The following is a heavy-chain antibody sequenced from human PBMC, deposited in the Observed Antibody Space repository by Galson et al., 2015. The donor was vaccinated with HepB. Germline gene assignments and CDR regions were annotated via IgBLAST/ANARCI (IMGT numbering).Heavy chain of an antibody. V-gene: IGHV4-61*08. CDR1: GGSISSGDYY. J-gene: IGHJ3*02. CDR3: ARSRHYGSGSYYKVYAFDI. CDR2: VYYSGST. Sequence: ETLSLTCTVSGGSISSGDYYWSWIRQPPGEGLEWIGYVYYSGSTNYNPSLKSRVTISVDTSKNQFSLKLSSVTAADTAVYYCARSRHYGSGSYYKVYAFDIWGQGTMVTVSS. D-gene: IGHD3-10*01.